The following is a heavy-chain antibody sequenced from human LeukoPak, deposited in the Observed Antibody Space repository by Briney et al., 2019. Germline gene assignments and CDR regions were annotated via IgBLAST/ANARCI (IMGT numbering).Heavy chain of an antibody. CDR1: GFSFSSYW. CDR3: ARDPSRGYSYGYAGY. V-gene: IGHV3-7*01. Sequence: GGSLRLSCAASGFSFSSYWMNWVRQSPGKGLEWVANIMRDGSEKYYVDSVKGRFTISRDNAKNSLYLQMNSLRAEDTAVYYCARDPSRGYSYGYAGYWGQGSLVIVSS. J-gene: IGHJ4*02. D-gene: IGHD5-18*01. CDR2: IMRDGSEK.